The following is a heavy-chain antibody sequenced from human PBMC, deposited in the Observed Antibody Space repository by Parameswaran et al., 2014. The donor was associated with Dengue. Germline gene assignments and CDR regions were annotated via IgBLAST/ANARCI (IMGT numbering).Heavy chain of an antibody. D-gene: IGHD5-18*01. J-gene: IGHJ6*02. CDR2: YSGGST. V-gene: IGHV3-66*01. Sequence: RWIRQPQGRAGVGLSYYSGGSTYYADSVKGRFTISRDNSKNTLYLQMNSLRAEDTAVYYCARGGQGGYSYGYINYYYYYGMDVWGQGTTVTVSS. CDR3: ARGGQGGYSYGYINYYYYYGMDV.